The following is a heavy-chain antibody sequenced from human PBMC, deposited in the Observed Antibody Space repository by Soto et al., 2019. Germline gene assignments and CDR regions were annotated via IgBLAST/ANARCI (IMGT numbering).Heavy chain of an antibody. V-gene: IGHV1-58*01. CDR2: IVVGSGNT. Sequence: SVKFSCKASGFTFTSSAVQWVRQARGQRLEWIGWIVVGSGNTNYAQKFQERVTITRGMSTSTAYMELSSLRSEDTAVYYCAAVLLKRLRELYGGAPFDYWGQGTLVTVSS. CDR3: AAVLLKRLRELYGGAPFDY. J-gene: IGHJ4*02. CDR1: GFTFTSSA. D-gene: IGHD2-21*01.